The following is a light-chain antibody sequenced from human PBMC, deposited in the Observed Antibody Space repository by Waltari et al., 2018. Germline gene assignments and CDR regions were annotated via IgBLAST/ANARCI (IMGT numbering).Light chain of an antibody. Sequence: SFVLTQTPSVSVAPGNTARITRVGANIGSKSVHWYQQKPGQAPVLVVHDDRDRSPGVPERISGSNSGNTATLTISSVDVGDEADYYCQLWDYTTDHWVFGGGTKLTVL. CDR3: QLWDYTTDHWV. V-gene: IGLV3-21*03. CDR2: DDR. CDR1: NIGSKS. J-gene: IGLJ3*02.